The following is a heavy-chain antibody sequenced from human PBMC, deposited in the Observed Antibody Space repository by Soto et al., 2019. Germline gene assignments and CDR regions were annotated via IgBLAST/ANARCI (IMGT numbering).Heavy chain of an antibody. CDR2: ISSSSSYI. V-gene: IGHV3-21*01. CDR3: ARDRQYDCTNGVCYTSIYYYYYMDV. Sequence: GGSLRLSCAASGFTFSSYSMNWVRQAPGKGLEWVSSISSSSSYIYYADSVKGRFTISRDNAKNSLYLQMNSLRAEDTAVYYCARDRQYDCTNGVCYTSIYYYYYMDVWGKGTTVTVSS. J-gene: IGHJ6*03. D-gene: IGHD2-8*01. CDR1: GFTFSSYS.